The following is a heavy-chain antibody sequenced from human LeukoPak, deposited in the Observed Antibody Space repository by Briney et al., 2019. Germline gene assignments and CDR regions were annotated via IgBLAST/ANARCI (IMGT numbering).Heavy chain of an antibody. CDR3: ATEILGAPTPGAY. CDR1: IDSTSGNY. V-gene: IGHV4-4*02. D-gene: IGHD2-8*02. CDR2: VHRSGRT. Sequence: SETLSLTCAVSIDSTSGNYWSWVRQPPGKGLEWIGEVHRSGRTNYMPSLKSRVTISIDKSKDQISLDLTSVTAADTAVYYCATEILGAPTPGAYWGQGTLVTVSS. J-gene: IGHJ4*02.